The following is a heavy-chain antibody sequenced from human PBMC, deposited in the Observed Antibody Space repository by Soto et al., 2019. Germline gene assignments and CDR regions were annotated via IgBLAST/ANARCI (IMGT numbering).Heavy chain of an antibody. CDR3: ASRSSGWYFDY. CDR1: GFTFSSYG. Sequence: GGSLRLSCAASGFTFSSYGMHWVRQAPGKGPEWVAIISYDGSNTYYADSVKGRFTISRDNSKNTLYLQMNSLRAEDTAVYYCASRSSGWYFDYWGQGTLVTVSS. V-gene: IGHV3-30*03. CDR2: ISYDGSNT. D-gene: IGHD6-19*01. J-gene: IGHJ4*02.